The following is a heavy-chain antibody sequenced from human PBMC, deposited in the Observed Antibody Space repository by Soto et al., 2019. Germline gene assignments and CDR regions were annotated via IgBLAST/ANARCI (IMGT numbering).Heavy chain of an antibody. CDR3: AALREGYDSGGYPSYYFDY. CDR1: GGSISSGGYS. D-gene: IGHD3-22*01. Sequence: PSETLSLTCAVSGGSISSGGYSWSWIRQPPGKGLEWIGYIYHSGSTYYNPSLKSRVTISVDRSKNQFSLKLSSVTAADTAVYYCAALREGYDSGGYPSYYFDYWGQGTLVTVSS. J-gene: IGHJ4*02. V-gene: IGHV4-30-2*01. CDR2: IYHSGST.